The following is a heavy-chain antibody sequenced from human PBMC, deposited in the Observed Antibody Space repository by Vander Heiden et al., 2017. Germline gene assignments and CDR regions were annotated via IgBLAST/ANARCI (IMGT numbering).Heavy chain of an antibody. CDR1: EFIFSSAW. J-gene: IGHJ4*02. D-gene: IGHD3-10*01. CDR3: TRPYGADHYFDY. Sequence: EVQLVESGVGLVKPGGSLSLSSTASEFIFSSAWMSWVRQAPGKGLEWVGRIKSKADGGTTDYAAPVKDRFTIFRDESKNTLYLQMNSLKTDDTAFYYCTRPYGADHYFDYWGQGALVTVSS. V-gene: IGHV3-15*01. CDR2: IKSKADGGTT.